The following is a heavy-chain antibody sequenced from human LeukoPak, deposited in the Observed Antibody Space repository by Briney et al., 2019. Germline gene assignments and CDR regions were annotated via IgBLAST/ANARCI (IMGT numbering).Heavy chain of an antibody. V-gene: IGHV3-21*04. Sequence: GGSLRLSCAASGFTFSSYWMSWVRQAPGKGLEWVSSISTSSSYIYYTDSVKGRFTISRDNAKNSLYLQMNSLRAEDTAVYYCARDSDIVTGSKSHFDYWGQGTLVTVSS. CDR1: GFTFSSYW. D-gene: IGHD3-9*01. CDR2: ISTSSSYI. J-gene: IGHJ4*02. CDR3: ARDSDIVTGSKSHFDY.